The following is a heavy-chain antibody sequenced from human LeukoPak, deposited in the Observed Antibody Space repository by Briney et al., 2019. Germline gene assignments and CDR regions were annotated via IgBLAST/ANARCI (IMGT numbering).Heavy chain of an antibody. J-gene: IGHJ5*02. CDR1: GYTFTSYG. D-gene: IGHD2-15*01. CDR2: ISAYNGNT. V-gene: IGHV1-18*01. CDR3: ARGGHGYCSGGSCLAFDP. Sequence: GASVKVSCKASGYTFTSYGISWVRQAPGQGLEWMGWISAYNGNTNYAQKLQGRVTMTTDTSTSTAYMELRSLRSDDTAVYYCARGGHGYCSGGSCLAFDPWSQGTLVTVSS.